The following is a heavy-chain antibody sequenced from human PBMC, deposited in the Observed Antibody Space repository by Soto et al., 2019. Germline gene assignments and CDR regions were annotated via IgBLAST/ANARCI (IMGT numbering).Heavy chain of an antibody. CDR1: GGSISSGGYY. V-gene: IGHV4-31*03. CDR2: IYNSWST. J-gene: IGHJ5*02. CDR3: ARDPAP. Sequence: QVQLQESGPGLVKASQTLSLTCTVSGGSISSGGYYWSWIRQHPGKVLEWIGYIYNSWSTYYNPSLPRRVTISADTSKNPFSLKLSSVAAADTAVYYSARDPAPWGQGTLVTVSS.